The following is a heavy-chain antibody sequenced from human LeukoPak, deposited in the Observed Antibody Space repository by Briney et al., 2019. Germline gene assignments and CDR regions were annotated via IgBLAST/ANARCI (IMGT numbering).Heavy chain of an antibody. CDR1: GGSISSGGYY. V-gene: IGHV4-31*03. J-gene: IGHJ5*02. CDR3: ARDRAGSTVYFLNWFDP. CDR2: IYYSGST. Sequence: PSETLSLTCTVSGGSISSGGYYWSWIRQHPGKGLEWIGYIYYSGSTYYNPSLKSRVTISVDTSKNQFSLRLSPVTAADTAVYYCARDRAGSTVYFLNWFDPGAREPWSPSPQ. D-gene: IGHD3-22*01.